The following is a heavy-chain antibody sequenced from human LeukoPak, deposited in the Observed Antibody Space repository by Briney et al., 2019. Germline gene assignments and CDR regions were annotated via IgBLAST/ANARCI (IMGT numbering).Heavy chain of an antibody. V-gene: IGHV3-30*02. D-gene: IGHD3-22*01. CDR3: AKDSSGYYTTYFDY. J-gene: IGHJ4*02. CDR2: IRYDGSNK. CDR1: GFTFSSYS. Sequence: GGSLRLSCAASGFTFSSYSMNWVRQAPGKGLEWVAFIRYDGSNKYYADSVKGRFTISRDNSKNTLYLQMNSLRAEDTAVYYCAKDSSGYYTTYFDYWGQGTLVTVSS.